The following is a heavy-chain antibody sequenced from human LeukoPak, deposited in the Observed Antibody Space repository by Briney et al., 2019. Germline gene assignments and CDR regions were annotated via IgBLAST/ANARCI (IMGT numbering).Heavy chain of an antibody. Sequence: GGSLRLSCAASGFTFSSYAMNWVRQAPGKELEWVSAICSNDNNTYYANSVKGRFTISRDNSKNTLSLQLNSLRAEDTAVYYCAKGTSSSCYSAPNYRGQGTLVTVSS. CDR2: ICSNDNNT. CDR3: AKGTSSSCYSAPNY. D-gene: IGHD2-15*01. J-gene: IGHJ4*02. V-gene: IGHV3-23*01. CDR1: GFTFSSYA.